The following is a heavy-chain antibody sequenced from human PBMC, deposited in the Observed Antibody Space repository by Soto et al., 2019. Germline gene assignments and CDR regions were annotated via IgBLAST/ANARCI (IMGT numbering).Heavy chain of an antibody. CDR1: GFTFSTYW. D-gene: IGHD5-12*01. Sequence: EVQLVESGGGLVQPGGSLRLSCVASGFTFSTYWMHWVRQAPGKGLVWVSRINGDGTRTTYADSVERRFTISRDNAKNTLYLQMNSLRAEDTAVYFCVRVPTGGYAFSLDDYWGQGTLVTVSS. V-gene: IGHV3-74*01. CDR2: INGDGTRT. CDR3: VRVPTGGYAFSLDDY. J-gene: IGHJ4*02.